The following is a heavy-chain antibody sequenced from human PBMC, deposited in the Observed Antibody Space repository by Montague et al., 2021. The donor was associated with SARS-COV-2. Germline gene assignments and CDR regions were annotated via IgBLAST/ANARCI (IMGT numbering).Heavy chain of an antibody. V-gene: IGHV4-31*11. CDR2: IYYSGST. CDR3: AREAVATGFLFDY. Sequence: TLSLTCAVYGGPFSGDGSFSGYYWTWIRQTPGKGLEWIGYIYYSGSTYYNPSLKSRVTISVDTSKNQFSLKLSSVTAADTAVYYCAREAVATGFLFDYWGQGTLVTVSS. CDR1: GGPFSGDGSFSGYY. D-gene: IGHD5-12*01. J-gene: IGHJ4*02.